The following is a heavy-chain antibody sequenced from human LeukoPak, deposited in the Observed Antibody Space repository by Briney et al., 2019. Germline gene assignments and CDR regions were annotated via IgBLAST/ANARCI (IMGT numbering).Heavy chain of an antibody. J-gene: IGHJ5*02. CDR2: IIPSLATA. Sequence: GASVKVSCRVSGGTFSSYAISWVRQAPGQGFEWMGGIIPSLATANYAQKFRGRVTITADESTSTVYMELSSLRSEDTAVYYCARERGVTYYYGSGTHKDYANWFDPWGQGTLVTVSS. CDR3: ARERGVTYYYGSGTHKDYANWFDP. V-gene: IGHV1-69*13. D-gene: IGHD3-10*01. CDR1: GGTFSSYA.